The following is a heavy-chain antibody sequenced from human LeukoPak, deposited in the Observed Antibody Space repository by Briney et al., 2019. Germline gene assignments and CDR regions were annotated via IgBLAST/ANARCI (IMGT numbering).Heavy chain of an antibody. J-gene: IGHJ4*02. CDR1: GASISSYY. Sequence: PSETLSLTCTASGASISSYYWSWIRQPPGKRLEWIGYIHDSGSTNHNPSLKSRVTISVDTSKKQFSLKLSSVTAADTAVYYCARGFGSSWYYFDYWGQGTLVTASS. D-gene: IGHD6-13*01. CDR3: ARGFGSSWYYFDY. V-gene: IGHV4-59*08. CDR2: IHDSGST.